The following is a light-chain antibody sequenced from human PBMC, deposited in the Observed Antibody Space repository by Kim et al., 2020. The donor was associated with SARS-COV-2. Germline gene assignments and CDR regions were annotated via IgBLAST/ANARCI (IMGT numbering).Light chain of an antibody. CDR3: QAWDSSTAV. J-gene: IGLJ3*02. CDR2: QDT. V-gene: IGLV3-1*01. Sequence: SYELTQPPSVSVSPGQTASITCTGDKLGDKYACWYQQKPGQSPVLVIYQDTKRPSGIPERFSGSKSGNTATLTVSGTQAMDEADYSCQAWDSSTAVFGGWTQLT. CDR1: KLGDKY.